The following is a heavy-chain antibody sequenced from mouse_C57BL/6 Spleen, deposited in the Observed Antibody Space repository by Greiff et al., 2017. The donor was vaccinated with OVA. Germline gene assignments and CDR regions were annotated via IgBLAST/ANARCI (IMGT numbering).Heavy chain of an antibody. CDR3: ARGHISRYFDY. CDR1: GFTFSSYA. Sequence: DVMLVESGGGLVKPGGSLKLSCAASGFTFSSYAMSWVRQPPEKRLEWVATISDGGSYTYYPDNVKGRFTISRDNAKNNLYLQMSQLKSEDTAMYYCARGHISRYFDYWGQGTTLTVSS. CDR2: ISDGGSYT. V-gene: IGHV5-4*03. J-gene: IGHJ2*01.